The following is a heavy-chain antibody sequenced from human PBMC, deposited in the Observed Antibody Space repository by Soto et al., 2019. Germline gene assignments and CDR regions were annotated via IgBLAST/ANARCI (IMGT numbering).Heavy chain of an antibody. D-gene: IGHD2-21*01. CDR2: VSFDGSNK. V-gene: IGHV3-30-3*01. CDR1: GYTFSTYT. CDR3: ARDYSTTAPFDY. J-gene: IGHJ4*02. Sequence: GGSLRLSCAASGYTFSTYTLHWVRQAPGKGLEWVAVVSFDGSNKYYADSLEGRFTISRDNSKNTLYLEMNSLRAEDTAVYYCARDYSTTAPFDYWGQGTLVTVSS.